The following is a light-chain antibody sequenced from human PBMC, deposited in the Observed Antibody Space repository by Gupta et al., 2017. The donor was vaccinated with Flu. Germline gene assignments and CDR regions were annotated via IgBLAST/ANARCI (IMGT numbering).Light chain of an antibody. V-gene: IGKV2-30*01. CDR1: QSLVYSDGNTY. Sequence: VVMTQSPLSLPVTLGQPASISCRSSQSLVYSDGNTYLHWFQQRPGQSPRRLIYQVSHRESGVPDRCSGSGSGTDFTLKISRVEAEDVGVYYCMQGSRWPWAFGQGTKVEIK. CDR2: QVS. J-gene: IGKJ1*01. CDR3: MQGSRWPWA.